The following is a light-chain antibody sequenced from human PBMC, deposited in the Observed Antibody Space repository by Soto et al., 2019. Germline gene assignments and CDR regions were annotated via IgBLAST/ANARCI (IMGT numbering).Light chain of an antibody. CDR1: QSLVYSNGNTY. V-gene: IGKV2-30*01. Sequence: DVVMTQSPLSLPVTLGQPASISCRSSQSLVYSNGNTYLHWFQQRPGQSPRRLIYKVSNRDSGVPDRFGGSGSGTDFTLRINRVEAEDVGVYYCLQGTHWAPTVGQGTKVEIE. J-gene: IGKJ1*01. CDR2: KVS. CDR3: LQGTHWAPT.